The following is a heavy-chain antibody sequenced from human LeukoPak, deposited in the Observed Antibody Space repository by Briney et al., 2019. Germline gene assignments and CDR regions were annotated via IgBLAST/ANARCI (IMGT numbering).Heavy chain of an antibody. V-gene: IGHV1-18*01. CDR3: ARGTYYDFWSGYMTYNWFDP. CDR2: ISAYNGNT. D-gene: IGHD3-3*01. Sequence: ASVKVSCKASGYTFTSYGISWVRQAPGQGLEWMGWISAYNGNTNYAQKLQGRVTMTADTSTSTAYMELRSLRSGDTAVYYCARGTYYDFWSGYMTYNWFDPWGQGTLVTVSS. J-gene: IGHJ5*02. CDR1: GYTFTSYG.